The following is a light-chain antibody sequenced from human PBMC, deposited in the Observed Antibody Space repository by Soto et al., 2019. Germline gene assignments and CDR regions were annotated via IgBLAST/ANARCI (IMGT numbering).Light chain of an antibody. Sequence: DIQMTQSPSSLSASVGDRVTITCRASQSISSYLNWHQQKPGKAPKLLIYAASSLQSGVPSRFSVSGSGTDFTLTISSLQPEDFATYYCQQSYSTSITFGQGTRLE. J-gene: IGKJ5*01. CDR2: AAS. V-gene: IGKV1-39*01. CDR1: QSISSY. CDR3: QQSYSTSIT.